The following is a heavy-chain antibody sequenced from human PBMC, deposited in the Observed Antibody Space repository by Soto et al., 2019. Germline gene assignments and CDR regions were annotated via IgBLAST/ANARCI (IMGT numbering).Heavy chain of an antibody. J-gene: IGHJ6*02. CDR1: GGSLSSGSYY. CDR3: ARESSIAAAYYYYYGMDV. D-gene: IGHD6-13*01. Sequence: SENLSLTGTVSGGSLSSGSYYWSWIRQPPGKGLGWSWYIYYSGSTNYNPSLKSRVTISVDTSKNQFSLKLSSGTAADTAVYYCARESSIAAAYYYYYGMDVWGQGTTVTVSS. CDR2: IYYSGST. V-gene: IGHV4-61*01.